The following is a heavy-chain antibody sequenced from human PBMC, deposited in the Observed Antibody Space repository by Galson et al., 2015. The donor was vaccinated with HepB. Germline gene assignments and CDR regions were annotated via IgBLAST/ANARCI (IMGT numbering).Heavy chain of an antibody. Sequence: SLRLSCAASGFTFSSYSMTWVRQAPGKGLEWASSISSSSTYIYCADSVKGRFTISRDNAKNSLYLQMNSLRAEDTAVYYCARGAGITMIVVVTPDYWGQGTRVTVSS. J-gene: IGHJ4*02. V-gene: IGHV3-21*01. CDR2: ISSSSTYI. CDR1: GFTFSSYS. D-gene: IGHD3-22*01. CDR3: ARGAGITMIVVVTPDY.